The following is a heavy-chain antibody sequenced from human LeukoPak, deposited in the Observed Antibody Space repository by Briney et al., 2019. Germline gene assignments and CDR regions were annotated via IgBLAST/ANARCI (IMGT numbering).Heavy chain of an antibody. D-gene: IGHD2-2*01. CDR1: GFTFSSYS. V-gene: IGHV3-21*01. J-gene: IGHJ6*04. CDR3: ARAAIVVVPAAMVDYYYYYGMDV. CDR2: ISSSSYI. Sequence: GGSLRLSCAASGFTFSSYSMNWVRQAPGKGLEWVSSISSSSYIYYADSVKGRFTISRDNAKNSLYLQMNSLRAEDTAVYYCARAAIVVVPAAMVDYYYYYGMDVWGKGTTVTVSS.